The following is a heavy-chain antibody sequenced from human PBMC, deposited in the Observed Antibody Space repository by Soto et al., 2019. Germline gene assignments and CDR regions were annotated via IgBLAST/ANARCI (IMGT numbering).Heavy chain of an antibody. Sequence: QVQLQESGPGLVKPSETLSLTCTVSGGSISSYYWSWIRQPPGKGLEWIGYIYYSGSTNYNPSLKERVTISVDTSKNQFSLKLSSVTAADTAVYYCARRYGGNLDYWGQGTLVTVSS. V-gene: IGHV4-59*08. CDR2: IYYSGST. CDR3: ARRYGGNLDY. J-gene: IGHJ4*02. CDR1: GGSISSYY. D-gene: IGHD1-26*01.